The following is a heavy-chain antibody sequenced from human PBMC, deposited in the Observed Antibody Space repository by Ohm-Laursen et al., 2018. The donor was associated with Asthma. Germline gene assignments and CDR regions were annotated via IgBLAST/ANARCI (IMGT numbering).Heavy chain of an antibody. V-gene: IGHV4-59*02. J-gene: IGHJ4*02. CDR1: GGSVSGYD. D-gene: IGHD3-9*01. CDR3: ARLDWVRSMFDS. CDR2: IQSGGGA. Sequence: GTLSLTCAVSGGSVSGYDWSWVRQAPGRELEWIAYIQSGGGANYNPSLQSRVTLSLDTSKNQVSLRLSSVTAADTALYFCARLDWVRSMFDSWGPGIQVLVSS.